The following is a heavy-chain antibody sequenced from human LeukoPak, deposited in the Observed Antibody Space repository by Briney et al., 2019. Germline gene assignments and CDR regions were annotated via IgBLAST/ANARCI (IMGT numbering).Heavy chain of an antibody. CDR1: GGSISSYY. V-gene: IGHV4-4*09. CDR2: IYTSGST. J-gene: IGHJ6*03. CDR3: ARLDRYYYFYMDV. Sequence: SETLSLTCTVSGGSISSYYWSWIRQPPGKGLEWVAYIYTSGSTNYSPSLKSRVTISVDTSKNQFSLELSSVTAADTAVYYCARLDRYYYFYMDVWGKGTTVTVSS.